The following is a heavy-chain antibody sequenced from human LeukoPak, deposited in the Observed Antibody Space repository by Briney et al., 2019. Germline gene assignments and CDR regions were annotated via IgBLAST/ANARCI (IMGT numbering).Heavy chain of an antibody. CDR1: GDIVSSNSAT. CDR3: ARGPSYFQH. J-gene: IGHJ1*01. CDR2: TYYRSKWYK. V-gene: IGHV6-1*01. Sequence: SQTLSLTCAISGDIVSSNSATWNWIRQSPSRGLKWLGRTYYRSKWYKYYAVSVKGRITINPDTSKNQFSLQLNSVTPEGTAVYYCARGPSYFQHWGQGTLVTVSS.